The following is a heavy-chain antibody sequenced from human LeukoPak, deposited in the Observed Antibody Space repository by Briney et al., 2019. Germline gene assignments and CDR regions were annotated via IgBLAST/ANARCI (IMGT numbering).Heavy chain of an antibody. CDR3: ARYPQTREQSSSGMDV. Sequence: PGGPLRLSCAASGFTFSRYGMHWVRQAPGKGLEWVAVIWSEGSNKYYADSVKGRFTISRDNSKHTLYLQMNSLRAEDTAVYYCARYPQTREQSSSGMDVWGQGTTVTVSS. CDR2: IWSEGSNK. J-gene: IGHJ6*02. V-gene: IGHV3-33*01. CDR1: GFTFSRYG. D-gene: IGHD1-26*01.